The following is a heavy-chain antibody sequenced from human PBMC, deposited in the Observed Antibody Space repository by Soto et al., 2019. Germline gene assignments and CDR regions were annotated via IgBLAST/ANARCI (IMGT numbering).Heavy chain of an antibody. D-gene: IGHD2-15*01. J-gene: IGHJ3*02. Sequence: SVKVSCKASGGTFSSYTISWVRQAPGQGLEWMGRIIPILGIANYAQKFQGRVTITADKSTSTAYMELSSLRSEDTAVYYCARGLVVAARNDAFDIWGQGTMVTVSS. CDR3: ARGLVVAARNDAFDI. CDR2: IIPILGIA. CDR1: GGTFSSYT. V-gene: IGHV1-69*02.